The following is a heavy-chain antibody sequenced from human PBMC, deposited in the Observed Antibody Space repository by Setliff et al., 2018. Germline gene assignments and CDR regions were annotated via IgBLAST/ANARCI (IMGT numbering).Heavy chain of an antibody. J-gene: IGHJ4*02. CDR3: ARGPPDFVVVPAAAKFDY. Sequence: ASVKVSCKTSGYSFTNYGINWVRQAPGQGLEWMGWNSVYAREFQGRVTMPIDTPTSTAYMELRSLRSDDTAVYYCARGPPDFVVVPAAAKFDYWGPGTLVTVSS. V-gene: IGHV1-18*01. D-gene: IGHD2-2*01. CDR2: NSV. CDR1: GYSFTNYG.